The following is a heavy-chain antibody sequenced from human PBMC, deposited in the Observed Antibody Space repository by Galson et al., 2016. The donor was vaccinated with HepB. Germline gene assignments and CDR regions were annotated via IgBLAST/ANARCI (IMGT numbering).Heavy chain of an antibody. V-gene: IGHV3-23*01. CDR2: LSGSGAHT. CDR1: GFTFSRYA. CDR3: AKDYVGGSYLLTQFDY. Sequence: SLRLSCAVSGFTFSRYAMTWVRQAPGKGLEWVSGLSGSGAHTYYADSVKGRFTISRDNSKNTLYLQMNSLRVEETAVYYCAKDYVGGSYLLTQFDYWGQGTLVTVSS. J-gene: IGHJ4*02. D-gene: IGHD3-16*02.